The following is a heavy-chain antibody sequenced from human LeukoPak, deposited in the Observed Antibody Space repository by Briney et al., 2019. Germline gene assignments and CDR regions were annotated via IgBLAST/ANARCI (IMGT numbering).Heavy chain of an antibody. CDR2: IYNSGST. D-gene: IGHD3-3*01. CDR3: ARSFSPDFWRGYFAY. V-gene: IGHV4-59*12. Sequence: SETLSLTCTVSGGSISTYYWSWIRQPPGKGLEWIGYIYNSGSTNYNPSLKSRVTISVDTSKNQFSLKLSSVTAADTAVYYCARSFSPDFWRGYFAYWGQGTLVTVSS. CDR1: GGSISTYY. J-gene: IGHJ4*02.